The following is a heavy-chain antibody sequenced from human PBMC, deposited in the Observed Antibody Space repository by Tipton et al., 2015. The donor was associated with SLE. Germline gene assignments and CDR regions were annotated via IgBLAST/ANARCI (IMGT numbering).Heavy chain of an antibody. CDR2: ISSNGGST. V-gene: IGHV3-64*02. CDR3: ARGAKTEEDAFDI. Sequence: GSLRLSCAASGFTFSSYAMHWVRQAPGKGLEYVSAISSNGGSTYYADSVKGRFTISRDNSKNTLYLQMGSLRAEDMAVYYCARGAKTEEDAFDIWGQGTMVTVSS. CDR1: GFTFSSYA. J-gene: IGHJ3*02.